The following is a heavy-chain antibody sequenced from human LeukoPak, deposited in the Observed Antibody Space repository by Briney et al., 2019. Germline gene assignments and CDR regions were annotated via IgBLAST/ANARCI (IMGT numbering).Heavy chain of an antibody. Sequence: SETLSLTCTVSGGSISSYYWSWIRQPPGKGLEWLGYIYYSGSTNYNPSLKSRVTISVDTSKNQFSLKLSSVTAADTAVYYCARLGGGLSAAGTGWFDPWGQGTLVTVSS. CDR1: GGSISSYY. J-gene: IGHJ5*02. V-gene: IGHV4-59*08. D-gene: IGHD6-13*01. CDR2: IYYSGST. CDR3: ARLGGGLSAAGTGWFDP.